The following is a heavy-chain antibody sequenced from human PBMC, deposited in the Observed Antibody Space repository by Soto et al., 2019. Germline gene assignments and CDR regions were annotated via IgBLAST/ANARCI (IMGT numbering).Heavy chain of an antibody. V-gene: IGHV4-39*01. CDR3: ASLLNYGDYYLYYFDY. Sequence: SETLSLTCTVSGGSISSSSYYWGWIRQPPGKGLEWIGSIYYSGSTYYNPSLKSRVTISVDTSKNQFSLKLSSVTAADTAVYYCASLLNYGDYYLYYFDYWGQGTLVTVSS. CDR2: IYYSGST. J-gene: IGHJ4*02. D-gene: IGHD4-17*01. CDR1: GGSISSSSYY.